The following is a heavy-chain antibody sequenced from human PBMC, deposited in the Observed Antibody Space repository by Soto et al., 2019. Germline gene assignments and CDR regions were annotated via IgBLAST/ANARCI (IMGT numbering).Heavy chain of an antibody. V-gene: IGHV4-31*01. J-gene: IGHJ4*02. CDR3: ARATPDDYGDYGFFDS. CDR1: GGSISSGGYY. Sequence: QVQLQESGPGLVKPSQTLSLTCTVSGGSISSGGYYWSWIRQPPGKGLDWIGYIYYSGSTYYNPSLKRLVTISXXTXKXXFSLKLSSVPAADTAVYYCARATPDDYGDYGFFDSWGQGTLVTVSS. D-gene: IGHD4-17*01. CDR2: IYYSGST.